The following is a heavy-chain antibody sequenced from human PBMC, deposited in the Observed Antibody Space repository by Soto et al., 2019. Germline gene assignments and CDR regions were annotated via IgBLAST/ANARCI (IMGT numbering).Heavy chain of an antibody. V-gene: IGHV4-31*03. D-gene: IGHD2-15*01. Sequence: QVQLQESGPGLVRPSQTLSLTCTVSGGSISSGAHFCTWIRQHSGKGLEWIGYIYYSGTTYYNPSLKSRVTISVDTSKTQLSLKLSSVTAADTAVYYCARGSPYYGLDVWGQGTTVIVSS. CDR2: IYYSGTT. CDR1: GGSISSGAHF. CDR3: ARGSPYYGLDV. J-gene: IGHJ6*02.